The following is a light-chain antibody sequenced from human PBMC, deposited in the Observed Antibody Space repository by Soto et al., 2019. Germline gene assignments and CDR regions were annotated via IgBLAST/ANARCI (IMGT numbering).Light chain of an antibody. J-gene: IGKJ5*01. CDR2: AAS. CDR1: QGISNY. CDR3: QKYNRAPPIT. V-gene: IGKV1-27*01. Sequence: DIQMTQSPSSLSASVGDRVTITCRASQGISNYLAWYQQKPGKVPKLLIYAASTLQSGVPSRFSGSGSGTDFTLTISSLQPEDVATYYCQKYNRAPPITFGQGTRLEIK.